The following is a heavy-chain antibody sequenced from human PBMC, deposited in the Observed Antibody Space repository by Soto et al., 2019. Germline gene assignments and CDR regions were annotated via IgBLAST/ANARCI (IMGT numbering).Heavy chain of an antibody. D-gene: IGHD6-13*01. Sequence: SETLSLTCSVTDDSITSSSCYWGWIRQPPGKGLEWVASVYYSGASYYNPSLQSRVTISVDTSKNRFSLTLSSLTAADTAVYYCAKFAYSGYLQHCGQGSLVTVPS. CDR2: VYYSGAS. V-gene: IGHV4-39*01. J-gene: IGHJ1*01. CDR3: AKFAYSGYLQH. CDR1: DDSITSSSCY.